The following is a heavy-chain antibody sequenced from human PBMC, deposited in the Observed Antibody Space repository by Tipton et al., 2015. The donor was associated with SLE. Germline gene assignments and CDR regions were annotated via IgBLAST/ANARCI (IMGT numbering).Heavy chain of an antibody. CDR3: AREGVFWGGSKAFDI. D-gene: IGHD3-3*01. Sequence: TLSLTCTVSGGSISSSSYYWGWIRQPPGKGLEWIGSIYYSGSTYYNPSLKSRVTISVDTSKNQFSLTLSSVTAADTAVYYCAREGVFWGGSKAFDIWGQGTMVTVSS. CDR1: GGSISSSSYY. CDR2: IYYSGST. V-gene: IGHV4-39*02. J-gene: IGHJ3*02.